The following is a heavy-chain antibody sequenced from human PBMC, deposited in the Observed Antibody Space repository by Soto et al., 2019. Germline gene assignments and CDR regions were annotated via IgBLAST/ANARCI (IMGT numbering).Heavy chain of an antibody. CDR3: ARGVVVAATPDYYYYYGMDV. CDR1: GYTFTSYG. CDR2: ISAYNGNT. D-gene: IGHD2-15*01. V-gene: IGHV1-18*01. J-gene: IGHJ6*02. Sequence: QVQLVQSGAEVKKPGASVKVSCKASGYTFTSYGISWVRQAPGQGLEWMGWISAYNGNTNYAQKLQGRVTMTTDTTTSTAYMELRSLRSDDTAVYYCARGVVVAATPDYYYYYGMDVWGQGTTVTVSS.